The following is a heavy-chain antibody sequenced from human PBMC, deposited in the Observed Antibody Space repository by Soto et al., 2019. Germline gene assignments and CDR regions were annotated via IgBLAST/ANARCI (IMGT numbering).Heavy chain of an antibody. CDR1: GGSISSSSYY. Sequence: SETLSLTCTVSGGSISSSSYYWGWIRQPPGKGLEWIGSIYYSGSTYYNPSLKSRVTISVDTSKNQFSLKLSSVTAADTAVYYCARHSVLRFLGGPWGQGNLVTVSS. V-gene: IGHV4-39*01. D-gene: IGHD3-3*01. J-gene: IGHJ5*02. CDR3: ARHSVLRFLGGP. CDR2: IYYSGST.